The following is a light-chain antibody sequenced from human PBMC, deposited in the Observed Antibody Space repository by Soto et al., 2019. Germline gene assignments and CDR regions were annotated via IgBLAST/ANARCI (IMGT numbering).Light chain of an antibody. CDR3: VMYFDGGISM. Sequence: QTVVTQEPSFSVSPGGTVTLTCGLTSGSVSGNNFPCWFQQTPGQPPRTVMFSTIVRAYGVPERFSGSVLGNKAALTFTGGQADDEGDYYCVMYFDGGISMFGGGIKLTVL. CDR1: SGSVSGNNF. CDR2: STI. J-gene: IGLJ3*02. V-gene: IGLV8-61*01.